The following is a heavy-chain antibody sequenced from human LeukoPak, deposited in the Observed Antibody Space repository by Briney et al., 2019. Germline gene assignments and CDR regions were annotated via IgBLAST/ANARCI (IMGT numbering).Heavy chain of an antibody. CDR1: GFTFTSYW. CDR2: ISSSSSYI. D-gene: IGHD2-21*01. V-gene: IGHV3-21*01. Sequence: GGSLRLSCAASGFTFTSYWMSWVRQAPGKGLEWVSFISSSSSYIYYADSVKGRFTISRDNAKNSLYLQMNSLRAEDTAVYYCAKDLGVVVSATYYFEDWGQGTLVTVSS. CDR3: AKDLGVVVSATYYFED. J-gene: IGHJ4*02.